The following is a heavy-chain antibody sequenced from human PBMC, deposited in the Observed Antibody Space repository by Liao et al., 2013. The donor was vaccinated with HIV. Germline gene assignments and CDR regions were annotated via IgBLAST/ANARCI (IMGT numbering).Heavy chain of an antibody. D-gene: IGHD3-10*01. V-gene: IGHV4-61*08. CDR2: MYSSGNT. J-gene: IGHJ6*03. CDR3: ARANVVYGSGTGSVGYFMDV. Sequence: QVQLQQWGAGLLKPSETLSLTCSVSGDSIKSRGSYWSWIRQPPEKGLEWIGYMYSSGNTKYNPSLKSRVTISIDTSENQFSLKLRSVTAADTAAYYCARANVVYGSGTGSVGYFMDVWGKGTTVTVSS. CDR1: GDSIKSRGSY.